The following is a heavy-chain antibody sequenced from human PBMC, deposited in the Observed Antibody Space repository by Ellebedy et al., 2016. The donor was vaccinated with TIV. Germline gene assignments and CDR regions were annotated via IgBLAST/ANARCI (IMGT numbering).Heavy chain of an antibody. J-gene: IGHJ5*02. CDR2: ISVSASVT. CDR3: ARSYGARTSGP. V-gene: IGHV3-48*03. CDR1: GFTFSSYE. D-gene: IGHD3-16*01. Sequence: GESLKISCAVSGFTFSSYEMNWVRQAPGKGLEWVSYISVSASVTAYADSVKGRFTISRDNARTSLYLQMNSLRVDDQVMYYCARSYGARTSGPWGQGTLVTVSS.